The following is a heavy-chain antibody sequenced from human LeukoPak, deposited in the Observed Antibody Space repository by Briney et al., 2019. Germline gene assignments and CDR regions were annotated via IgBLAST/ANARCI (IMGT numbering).Heavy chain of an antibody. D-gene: IGHD2-21*01. Sequence: SESLSLTCAVSGGSIRTSSFYWGWVSQPPGKGLEWIGNIYHSGTTYCNPSLKSRVTMSVDTSKNQFSLRLSSVTAADTAVYYCARQIPGFFFDYWGQGTLVTVSS. V-gene: IGHV4-39*01. CDR2: IYHSGTT. CDR3: ARQIPGFFFDY. CDR1: GGSIRTSSFY. J-gene: IGHJ4*02.